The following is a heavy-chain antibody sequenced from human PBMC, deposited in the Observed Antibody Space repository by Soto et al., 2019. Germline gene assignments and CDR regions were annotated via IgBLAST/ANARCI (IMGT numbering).Heavy chain of an antibody. Sequence: ASVKVSCKASGYTFTSYGISWVRQAPGQGLEWMGWISAYNGNTNYAQKLQGRVTMTTDTSTSTAHMELRSLRSDDTAVYYCARGVKDYDFWSGYYTYIDYWGQGTLVTVSS. J-gene: IGHJ4*02. V-gene: IGHV1-18*04. D-gene: IGHD3-3*01. CDR3: ARGVKDYDFWSGYYTYIDY. CDR1: GYTFTSYG. CDR2: ISAYNGNT.